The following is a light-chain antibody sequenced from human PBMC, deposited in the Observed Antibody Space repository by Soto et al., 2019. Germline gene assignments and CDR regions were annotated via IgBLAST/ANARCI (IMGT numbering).Light chain of an antibody. CDR1: SGSIASNY. CDR2: EDN. Sequence: NFMLTHPHSVSEYPGKTVTISCTRRSGSIASNYVQWYQQRPGSAPTTVIYEDNQKPSGVPDRFSGSIDSSSNSASLTISGLKTEDEADYYCQSYDSSNPVVFGGGTKLTVL. V-gene: IGLV6-57*04. CDR3: QSYDSSNPVV. J-gene: IGLJ2*01.